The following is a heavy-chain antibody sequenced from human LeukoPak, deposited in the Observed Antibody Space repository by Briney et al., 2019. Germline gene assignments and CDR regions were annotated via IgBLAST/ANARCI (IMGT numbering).Heavy chain of an antibody. CDR2: IIPIFGTA. D-gene: IGHD3-22*01. J-gene: IGHJ4*02. CDR3: ATLLRYYYDSSGNGGY. CDR1: GGTFSSYA. V-gene: IGHV1-69*05. Sequence: ASVKVSCKASGGTFSSYAISWVRQAPGQGLEWMGGIIPIFGTANYAQKFQGRVTITTDESTSTAYMELSSLRSEDTAVYYCATLLRYYYDSSGNGGYWGQGTLVTVSS.